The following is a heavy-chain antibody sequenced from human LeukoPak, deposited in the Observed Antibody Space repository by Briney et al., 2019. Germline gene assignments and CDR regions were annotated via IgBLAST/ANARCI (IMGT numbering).Heavy chain of an antibody. J-gene: IGHJ4*02. CDR3: ARDAYYDSSGYAGY. CDR1: GFTFSSYA. D-gene: IGHD3-22*01. CDR2: ISGSGGST. Sequence: GGSLRLSCAASGFTFSSYAMSWVRQAPGKGLEWVSAISGSGGSTYYADSVKGRFTISRDNSKNTLYLQMNSLRAEDTAVYYCARDAYYDSSGYAGYWGQGTLVTVSS. V-gene: IGHV3-23*01.